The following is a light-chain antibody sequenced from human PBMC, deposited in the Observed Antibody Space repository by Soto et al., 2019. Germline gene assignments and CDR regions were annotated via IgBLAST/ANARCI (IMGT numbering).Light chain of an antibody. J-gene: IGKJ3*01. V-gene: IGKV3-15*01. Sequence: EIVMTQSPATLSVSPGERATLSCRASQSVSSNLAWYQQKPGQAPRLLIYGASTRATGIPARFSGIGSGTAFTLAISSLQSEDFAVSYCQQYKRWPAVAFGPGTKVDIK. CDR2: GAS. CDR3: QQYKRWPAVA. CDR1: QSVSSN.